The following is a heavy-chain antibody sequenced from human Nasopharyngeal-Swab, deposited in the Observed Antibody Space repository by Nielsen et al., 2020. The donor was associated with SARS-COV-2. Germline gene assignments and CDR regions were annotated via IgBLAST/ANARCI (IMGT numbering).Heavy chain of an antibody. Sequence: GGSLRLSCAASGFTVSSNYMSWVRQAPGKGPEWVSVIYSGGSTYYADSVKGRFTISRDNSKNTLYLQMNSLRAEDTAVYYCARDGSGYSYGLLDYWGQGTLVTVSS. J-gene: IGHJ4*02. CDR1: GFTVSSNY. V-gene: IGHV3-66*01. D-gene: IGHD5-18*01. CDR2: IYSGGST. CDR3: ARDGSGYSYGLLDY.